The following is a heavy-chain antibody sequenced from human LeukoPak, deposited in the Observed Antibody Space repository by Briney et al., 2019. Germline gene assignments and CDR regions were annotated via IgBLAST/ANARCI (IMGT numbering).Heavy chain of an antibody. Sequence: ASVKVSCKASGYTFTGYYMHWVRQAPGQGLEWMGWINPNRGGTNYAQKFQGRVTMTRDTSISTAYMELSRLRSDDTAVYYCARSDTAMVTPMHYWGQGTLVTVSS. CDR3: ARSDTAMVTPMHY. CDR1: GYTFTGYY. D-gene: IGHD5-18*01. CDR2: INPNRGGT. V-gene: IGHV1-2*02. J-gene: IGHJ4*02.